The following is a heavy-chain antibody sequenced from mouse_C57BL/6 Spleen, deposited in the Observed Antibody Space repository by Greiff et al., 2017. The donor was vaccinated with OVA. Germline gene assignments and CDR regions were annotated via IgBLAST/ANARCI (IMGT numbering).Heavy chain of an antibody. Sequence: QVQLQQPGAELVMPGASVKLSCKASGYTFTSYWMHWVKQRPGQGLEWIGEIDPSDSDTNYNEKFKGKSTLTVDKSSGTAYMHLISLTSADSAVYSCARWDDRGWFDYWGQGTTVTVSA. CDR1: GYTFTSYW. D-gene: IGHD4-1*01. V-gene: IGHV1-69*01. CDR3: ARWDDRGWFDY. J-gene: IGHJ3*01. CDR2: IDPSDSDT.